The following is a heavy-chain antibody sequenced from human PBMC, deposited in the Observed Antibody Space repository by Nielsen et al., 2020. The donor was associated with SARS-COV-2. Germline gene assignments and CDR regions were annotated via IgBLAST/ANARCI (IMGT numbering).Heavy chain of an antibody. CDR1: GFTFSSYA. V-gene: IGHV3-23*01. Sequence: GESLKISCAASGFTFSSYAMSWVRQAPGKGLEWVSAISGSGGSTYYADSVKGRFTISRDNSKNTLYLQMNSLRAEDTAVYYCASLDYGDDEDYWGQGTLVTVSS. J-gene: IGHJ4*02. CDR3: ASLDYGDDEDY. CDR2: ISGSGGST. D-gene: IGHD4/OR15-4a*01.